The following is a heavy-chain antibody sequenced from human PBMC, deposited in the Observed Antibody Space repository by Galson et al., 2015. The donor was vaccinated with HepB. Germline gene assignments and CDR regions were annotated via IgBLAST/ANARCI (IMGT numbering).Heavy chain of an antibody. Sequence: SLRLSCAASGFTFSSYGMHWVRQAPGKGPEWVAVIWYDGSNKYYADSVKGRFTISRDNSKNTLYLQMNSLRAEDTAVYYCARDRRGNGFDPWGQGTLVTVSS. CDR2: IWYDGSNK. V-gene: IGHV3-33*08. CDR3: ARDRRGNGFDP. D-gene: IGHD3-16*01. CDR1: GFTFSSYG. J-gene: IGHJ5*02.